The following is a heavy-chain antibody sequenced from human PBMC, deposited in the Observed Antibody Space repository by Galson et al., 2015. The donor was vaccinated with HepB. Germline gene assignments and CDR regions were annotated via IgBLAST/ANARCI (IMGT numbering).Heavy chain of an antibody. J-gene: IGHJ6*03. CDR1: GGTFSSYG. CDR3: ARIRADFWSGYSYYYYMDV. CDR2: LIIALGTP. V-gene: IGHV1-69*04. D-gene: IGHD3/OR15-3a*01. Sequence: SVKVSCKASGGTFSSYGISWVRQAPGQGLEWMGRLIIALGTPDYAQKFQGRVTISADKSTDTAYMELSSLRSEDTAVYYCARIRADFWSGYSYYYYMDVWGKGTTVTVSS.